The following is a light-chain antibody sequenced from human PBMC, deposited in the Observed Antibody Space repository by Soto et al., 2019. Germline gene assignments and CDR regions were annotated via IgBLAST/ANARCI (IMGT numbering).Light chain of an antibody. V-gene: IGKV1-39*01. Sequence: DIHMTQSPSSLSASVGDRVTITCRASQSISSYLNWYQQKPGKAPKLLIYAASSLQSGVPSRFSGSGSGTDFTLTISSLQPEDFATYYCQQSYSTPLTFGGGPNVDIK. J-gene: IGKJ4*01. CDR1: QSISSY. CDR2: AAS. CDR3: QQSYSTPLT.